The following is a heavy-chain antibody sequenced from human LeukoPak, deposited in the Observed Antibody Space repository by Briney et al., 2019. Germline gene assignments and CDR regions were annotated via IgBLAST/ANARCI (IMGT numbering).Heavy chain of an antibody. Sequence: SETLSLTCTVSGGSISSSGYYWGWIRQPPGKGLEWIASIYYSGSTYYNPSLKSRVTISVDTSKNQLSLKLSSLTAADTAVHYCARHEYSGSYYGLSWFDPWGQGTLVTVSS. V-gene: IGHV4-39*01. CDR2: IYYSGST. D-gene: IGHD1-26*01. J-gene: IGHJ5*02. CDR1: GGSISSSGYY. CDR3: ARHEYSGSYYGLSWFDP.